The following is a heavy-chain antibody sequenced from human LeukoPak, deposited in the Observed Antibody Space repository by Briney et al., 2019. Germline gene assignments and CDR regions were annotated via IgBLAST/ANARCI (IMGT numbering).Heavy chain of an antibody. CDR2: IYPGDSDT. CDR1: GYSFTSYW. CDR3: ARTTYDYVWGSHPYYFDY. Sequence: PGESLKISCKGSGYSFTSYWSGWVRQMPGKGLEWMGIIYPGDSDTRYSPSFQGQVTISADKSISTAYLQWSSLKASDTAMYYCARTTYDYVWGSHPYYFDYWGQGTLVTVSS. V-gene: IGHV5-51*01. J-gene: IGHJ4*02. D-gene: IGHD3-16*02.